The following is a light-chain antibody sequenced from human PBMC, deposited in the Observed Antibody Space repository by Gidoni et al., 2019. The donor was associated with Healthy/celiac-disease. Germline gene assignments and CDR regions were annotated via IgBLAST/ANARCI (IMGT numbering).Light chain of an antibody. CDR3: QQYNSYPYT. CDR1: QSISSW. J-gene: IGKJ2*01. CDR2: KAS. V-gene: IGKV1-5*03. Sequence: DIQMTQSPSTLSASVGDRVTITCRASQSISSWLAWYQQKPGKAPKLLIDKASSLESGVPSRFNGSGSGTELTLTISSLQPDDFATYYCQQYNSYPYTFGQGTKLEIK.